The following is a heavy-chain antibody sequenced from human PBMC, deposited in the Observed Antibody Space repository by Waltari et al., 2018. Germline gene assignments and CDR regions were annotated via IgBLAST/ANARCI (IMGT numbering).Heavy chain of an antibody. J-gene: IGHJ3*02. CDR2: IYYSGST. V-gene: IGHV4-39*07. CDR1: GGSISSSSYY. Sequence: QLQLQESDPGLVKPSETLSLTCTVSGGSISSSSYYWGWIRQPPGKGLEWIGSIYYSGSTYYNPSLKSRVTISVDTSKNQFSLKLSSVTAADTAVYYCARDSTIAARDAFDIWGQGTMVTVSS. D-gene: IGHD6-6*01. CDR3: ARDSTIAARDAFDI.